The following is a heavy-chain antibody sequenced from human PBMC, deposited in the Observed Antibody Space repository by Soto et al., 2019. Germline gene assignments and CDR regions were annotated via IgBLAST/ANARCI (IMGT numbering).Heavy chain of an antibody. CDR2: TYHSGST. J-gene: IGHJ4*02. V-gene: IGHV4-30-2*01. CDR1: GGSISSGGYS. D-gene: IGHD3-10*01. CDR3: ASSELNFLPTPFVFLDH. Sequence: SETLSLTCAVSGGSISSGGYSWSWIRQPPGKGLEWIGYTYHSGSTYYNPSLKSRVTISVDRSKNQFSLKLSSVTAADTAVYYCASSELNFLPTPFVFLDHWGQGTLVTVSS.